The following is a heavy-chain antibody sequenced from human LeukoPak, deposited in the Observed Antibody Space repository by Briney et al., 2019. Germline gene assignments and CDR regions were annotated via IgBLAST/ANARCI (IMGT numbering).Heavy chain of an antibody. CDR3: ARSPKILTAINDY. V-gene: IGHV1-18*01. CDR1: GYTFTSYG. Sequence: ASVKVSCKASGYTFTSYGISWVRQAPGQGLEWMGWVSAYNGQISYAQKFQGRVTMTTDTSTSTGYMDLKSLRSDDTAVYYCARSPKILTAINDYWGQGTLVTVSS. CDR2: VSAYNGQI. J-gene: IGHJ4*02. D-gene: IGHD3-9*01.